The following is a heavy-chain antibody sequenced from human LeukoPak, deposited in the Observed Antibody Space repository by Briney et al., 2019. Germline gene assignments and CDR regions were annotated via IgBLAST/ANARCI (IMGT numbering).Heavy chain of an antibody. J-gene: IGHJ4*02. CDR3: ACAGGGSGWYRFDY. CDR2: IYYSGST. V-gene: IGHV4-59*12. Sequence: SETLSPTCTVSGGSMSSYYWSWIRQSPGKGLEWIGYIYYSGSTNYNPSLKSRVTISVDTSKNQFSLKLSSVTAADTAVYYCACAGGGSGWYRFDYWGQGTLVTVSS. D-gene: IGHD6-19*01. CDR1: GGSMSSYY.